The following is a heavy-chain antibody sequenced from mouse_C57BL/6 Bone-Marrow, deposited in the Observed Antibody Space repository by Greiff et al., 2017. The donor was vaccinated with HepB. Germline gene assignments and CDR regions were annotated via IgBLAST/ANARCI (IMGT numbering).Heavy chain of an antibody. CDR1: GYTFTSYG. CDR3: ARGDYYGSRGNFDY. D-gene: IGHD1-1*01. J-gene: IGHJ2*01. V-gene: IGHV1-58*01. CDR2: IYIGNGYT. Sequence: EVQGVESGAELVRPGSSVKMSCKTSGYTFTSYGINWVKQRPGQGLEWIGYIYIGNGYTEYNEKFKGKATLTSDTSSSTAYMQLSSLTSEDSAIYFCARGDYYGSRGNFDYWGQGTTLTVSS.